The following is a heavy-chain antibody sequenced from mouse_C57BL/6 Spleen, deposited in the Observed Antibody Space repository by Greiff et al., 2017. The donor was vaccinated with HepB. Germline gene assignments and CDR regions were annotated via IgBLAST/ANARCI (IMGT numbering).Heavy chain of an antibody. J-gene: IGHJ4*01. D-gene: IGHD2-1*01. CDR1: GFSLTSYG. CDR3: DNDYGNHVDAMDY. Sequence: QVQLKQSGPGLVQPSQSLSITCTASGFSLTSYGVHWVRQSPGKGLEWLGVIWSGGSTDYNAAFMSRLSITTDNSKSQVVFKMNSLQAADTAIYYCDNDYGNHVDAMDYWGQGTSVTVSS. V-gene: IGHV2-5*01. CDR2: IWSGGST.